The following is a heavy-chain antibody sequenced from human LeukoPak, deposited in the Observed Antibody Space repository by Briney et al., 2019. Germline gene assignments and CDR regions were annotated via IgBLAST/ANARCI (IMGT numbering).Heavy chain of an antibody. CDR1: GYIFTAYF. CDR3: TRDLDIVATIINV. J-gene: IGHJ4*02. CDR2: INPVNGVS. V-gene: IGHV1-2*02. D-gene: IGHD2-21*01. Sequence: ASVKVSCKASGYIFTAYFLHWVRQAPGQGPEWMGWINPVNGVSEYAQKFQGRVNMTRDTSTSTVYMELNRLTSNDTAIYFCTRDLDIVATIINVWGQGTLVTVSS.